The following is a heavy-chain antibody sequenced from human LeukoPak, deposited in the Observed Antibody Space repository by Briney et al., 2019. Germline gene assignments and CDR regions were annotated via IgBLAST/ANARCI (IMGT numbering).Heavy chain of an antibody. Sequence: GGSLRLSCAASGFTFSSYAMHWVRQAPGKGLEWVAVISYDGSNKYYADSVKGRFTISRDNSKNTLYLQMNSLRAEDTAVYYCARTRYYFDYWGQGTLVTVSS. J-gene: IGHJ4*02. CDR2: ISYDGSNK. V-gene: IGHV3-30*04. CDR3: ARTRYYFDY. CDR1: GFTFSSYA.